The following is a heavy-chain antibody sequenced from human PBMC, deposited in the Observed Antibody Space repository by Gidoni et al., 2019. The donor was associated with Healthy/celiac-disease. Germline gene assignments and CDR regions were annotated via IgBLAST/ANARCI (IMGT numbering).Heavy chain of an antibody. J-gene: IGHJ6*02. CDR3: ASTNITMVRGVIIIGMDYYYGMDV. D-gene: IGHD3-10*01. CDR2: ISSSSSYI. CDR1: GFTFRSYS. V-gene: IGHV3-21*01. Sequence: EVQLVESGGGLVKPGGSLRLSCAASGFTFRSYSMNWVRHAPGKGREWVSSISSSSSYIYYADSVKGRFTISRDNAKNSLYLQMNSLRAEDTAVYYFASTNITMVRGVIIIGMDYYYGMDVWGQGTTVTVSS.